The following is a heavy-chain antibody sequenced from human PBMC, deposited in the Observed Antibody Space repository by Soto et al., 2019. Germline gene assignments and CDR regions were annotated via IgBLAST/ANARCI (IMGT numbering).Heavy chain of an antibody. CDR1: GYTFTNYG. Sequence: QVQLVQSGVEVKKPGASVKVSCKASGYTFTNYGISWVRQAPGHGLEWMGWISTYNDNTNYAQNVQGRVTMTTATSTSTAYLDLTSLRSDDTAVYYCARGFGVGTTSASDYWGQGTLVTVSS. V-gene: IGHV1-18*01. D-gene: IGHD3-3*01. CDR2: ISTYNDNT. J-gene: IGHJ4*02. CDR3: ARGFGVGTTSASDY.